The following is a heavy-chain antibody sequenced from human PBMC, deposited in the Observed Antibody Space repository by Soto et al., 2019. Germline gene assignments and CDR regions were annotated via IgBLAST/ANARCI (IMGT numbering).Heavy chain of an antibody. D-gene: IGHD6-6*01. CDR3: ACIAARPGFDY. J-gene: IGHJ4*02. CDR1: GFTFSDHA. Sequence: EMQLLESGGDLVQPGGSLRLSCATSGFTFSDHAMHWVRQAPGEGLEWVSGIRGDLVTTPYADSVKGRFTISRDNSKNTLYLQMNSLRAEDTAVYYCACIAARPGFDYWGQGTLVTVSS. V-gene: IGHV3-23*01. CDR2: IRGDLVTT.